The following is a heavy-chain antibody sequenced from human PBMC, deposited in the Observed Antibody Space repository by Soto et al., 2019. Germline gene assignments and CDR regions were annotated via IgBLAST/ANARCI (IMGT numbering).Heavy chain of an antibody. Sequence: EVQLVESGGGLVQPGGSLRLSCATSGFTFSSYWMHWVRQAPGKGLVWVSRINGDASSTDYADFVEGRFTISRDNAKKTLYLQMNSLRAKDTAVYYCARDLREIIWGGLGDAMESWGQGTMVTVSS. CDR1: GFTFSSYW. D-gene: IGHD3-16*01. J-gene: IGHJ3*01. CDR3: ARDLREIIWGGLGDAMES. CDR2: INGDASST. V-gene: IGHV3-74*01.